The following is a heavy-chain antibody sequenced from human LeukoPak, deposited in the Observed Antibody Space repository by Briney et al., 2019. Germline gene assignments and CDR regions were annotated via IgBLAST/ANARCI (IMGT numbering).Heavy chain of an antibody. D-gene: IGHD4-11*01. CDR3: ARDYSNYVYYYYYMDV. J-gene: IGHJ6*03. V-gene: IGHV3-7*01. CDR1: GFILSSYW. Sequence: GGSLRLSCAASGFILSSYWMSWVRQAPGKGLEWVANIKQDGSEKYYVDSVKGRFTISRDNAKNSLYLQMNSLRAEDTAVYYCARDYSNYVYYYYYMDVWGKGTTVTVSS. CDR2: IKQDGSEK.